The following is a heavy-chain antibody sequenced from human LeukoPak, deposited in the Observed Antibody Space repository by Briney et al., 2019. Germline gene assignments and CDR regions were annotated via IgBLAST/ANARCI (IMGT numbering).Heavy chain of an antibody. J-gene: IGHJ6*03. D-gene: IGHD6-19*01. CDR1: GYTFTSYY. V-gene: IGHV1-46*01. CDR2: INPSGGST. CDR3: ARAGPYLYSSGWSLGGGYYYYYMDV. Sequence: GASVKVSCKASGYTFTSYYMHWVRQAPGQGLEWMGIINPSGGSTSYAQKFQGRVTMTRDMSTSTVYMELSSLRSEDTAVYYCARAGPYLYSSGWSLGGGYYYYYMDVWGKGTTVTVSS.